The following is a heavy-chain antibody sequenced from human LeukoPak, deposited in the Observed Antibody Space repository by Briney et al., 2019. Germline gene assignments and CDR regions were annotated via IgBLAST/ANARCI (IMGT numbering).Heavy chain of an antibody. CDR3: ATGITMVRGVIIEEDY. CDR2: ISYDGSNK. Sequence: GGSLRLSCAASGFTFSSYAMHWVRQAPGKGLEWVAVISYDGSNKYYADSVKGRFTISRDNSKNTLYLQMNSLRAEDTAVYYCATGITMVRGVIIEEDYWGQGTLVTVSS. D-gene: IGHD3-10*01. J-gene: IGHJ4*02. V-gene: IGHV3-30*04. CDR1: GFTFSSYA.